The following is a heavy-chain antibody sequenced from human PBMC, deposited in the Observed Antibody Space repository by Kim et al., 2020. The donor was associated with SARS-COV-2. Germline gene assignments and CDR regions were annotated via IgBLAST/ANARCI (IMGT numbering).Heavy chain of an antibody. Sequence: GGSLRLSCAASGFTFTEYAMSWVRQAPGKGLEWVSTISCSGDTNYYADSVRGRFTNSRDKSKNTLYLQMNSLRAEDTAVYYCAGFYSWSKNFDYWGQGTLVTVPS. J-gene: IGHJ4*02. V-gene: IGHV3-23*01. D-gene: IGHD1-26*01. CDR3: AGFYSWSKNFDY. CDR1: GFTFTEYA. CDR2: ISCSGDTN.